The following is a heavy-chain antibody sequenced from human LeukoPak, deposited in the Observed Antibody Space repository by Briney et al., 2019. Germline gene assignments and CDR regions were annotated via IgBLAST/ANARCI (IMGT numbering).Heavy chain of an antibody. D-gene: IGHD5-18*01. J-gene: IGHJ3*02. CDR2: ISSSGSTI. V-gene: IGHV3-48*03. CDR1: GFTFSSYE. Sequence: GGSLRLSCAASGFTFSSYEMNWVRQAPGKGLEWVSYISSSGSTIYYADSVKGRFTISRDNAKNSLYLQMNSLRAEDTAVYYCARGLTGYSYGPDTFDIWGQGTMVTVSS. CDR3: ARGLTGYSYGPDTFDI.